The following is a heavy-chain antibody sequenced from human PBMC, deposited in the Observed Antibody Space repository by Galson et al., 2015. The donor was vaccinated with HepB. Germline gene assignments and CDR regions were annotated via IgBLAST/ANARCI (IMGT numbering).Heavy chain of an antibody. CDR1: GFTFSSYW. V-gene: IGHV3-7*03. CDR3: ARDPGIAVAGTDAFDI. D-gene: IGHD6-19*01. Sequence: SLRLSCAASGFTFSSYWMSWVRQAPGKGLEWVANIKQDGSEKYYVDSVKGRFTISRDNAKNSLYLQMNSLRAEDTAVYYCARDPGIAVAGTDAFDIWGQGTMVTVSS. J-gene: IGHJ3*02. CDR2: IKQDGSEK.